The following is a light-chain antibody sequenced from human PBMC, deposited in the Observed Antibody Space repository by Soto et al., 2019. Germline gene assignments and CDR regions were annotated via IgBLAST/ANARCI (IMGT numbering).Light chain of an antibody. J-gene: IGKJ1*01. CDR1: QNVLSD. V-gene: IGKV3-15*01. CDR3: QQYCSWPRT. Sequence: EILLTQSPATLSVSPGETATLSCRASQNVLSDLAWYQQKPGQAPRLLVYGATTRATDAPAKFRGSGSGTEVSLTISSLQSEDFATYYCQQYCSWPRTFGQGSKVEI. CDR2: GAT.